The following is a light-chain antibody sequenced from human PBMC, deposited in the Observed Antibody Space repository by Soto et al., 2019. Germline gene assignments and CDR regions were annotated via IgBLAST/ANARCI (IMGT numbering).Light chain of an antibody. CDR2: GAS. CDR1: QTISGT. V-gene: IGKV3-15*01. Sequence: DIVVTQSPATLSVSPGGRATLSCRASQTISGTLAWYQKKPGQAPRLLIHGASTRAPGFPARFSGSGSGTEFTLAISSLQSEDFAVYYCQQYNNWPRTFGQGTKVDIK. J-gene: IGKJ1*01. CDR3: QQYNNWPRT.